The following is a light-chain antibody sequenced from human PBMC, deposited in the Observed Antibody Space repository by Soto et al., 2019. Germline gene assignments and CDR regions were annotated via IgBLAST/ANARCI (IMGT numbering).Light chain of an antibody. Sequence: QAVVTQPPSASGTPGQRVTISCSGSSSNIGSNYVYWYQQLPGTAPKLLIYRNNQRPSGVPDRFSGSKSGTSASLAISGLRSEDEADYYCAAWDDSLSGVEFGGGTKLTVL. J-gene: IGLJ2*01. CDR3: AAWDDSLSGVE. CDR1: SSNIGSNY. CDR2: RNN. V-gene: IGLV1-47*01.